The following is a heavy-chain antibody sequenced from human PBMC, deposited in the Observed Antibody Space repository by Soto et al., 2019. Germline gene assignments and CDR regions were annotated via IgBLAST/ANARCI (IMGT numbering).Heavy chain of an antibody. Sequence: SETLSLTCTVSGGSISSYYWSWIRQPPEKGLEWIGYIYYSGSTNYNPSLKSRVNISVDTSKNQFSLKLSSVTAADTAVYYCARHVPYCSDTSHCAYGMDVWGQGTTVTVSS. D-gene: IGHD2-2*01. CDR1: GGSISSYY. CDR3: ARHVPYCSDTSHCAYGMDV. V-gene: IGHV4-59*08. CDR2: IYYSGST. J-gene: IGHJ6*02.